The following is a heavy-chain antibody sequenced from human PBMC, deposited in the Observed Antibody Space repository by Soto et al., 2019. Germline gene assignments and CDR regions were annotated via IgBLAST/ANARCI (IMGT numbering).Heavy chain of an antibody. J-gene: IGHJ4*02. CDR1: GYTFTSYD. CDR3: AREKVGANDY. V-gene: IGHV1-8*01. Sequence: QVQLVQSGAEVKKPGASVKVSCKASGYTFTSYDINWVRQATGQGLEWMGWMNPNSGNTGYAQKFPGSVTMTGNTSISTAYMELNSLRSEDTAAYSSAREKVGANDYWGQGTLVTVSS. D-gene: IGHD1-26*01. CDR2: MNPNSGNT.